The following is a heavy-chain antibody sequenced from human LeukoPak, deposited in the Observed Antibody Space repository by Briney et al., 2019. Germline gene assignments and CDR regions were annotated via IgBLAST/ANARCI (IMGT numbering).Heavy chain of an antibody. CDR3: ARQGVYCSGGHCYWFDP. J-gene: IGHJ5*02. V-gene: IGHV1-3*01. CDR2: INAGNGNT. CDR1: GYTFTSYA. D-gene: IGHD2-15*01. Sequence: ASVKVSCKASGYTFTSYAMHWVRQAPGQRLEWMGWINAGNGNTKYSQKFQGRVTITRDTSASTAYMELSSLRSEDTAVYYCARQGVYCSGGHCYWFDPWGQGTLVTVSS.